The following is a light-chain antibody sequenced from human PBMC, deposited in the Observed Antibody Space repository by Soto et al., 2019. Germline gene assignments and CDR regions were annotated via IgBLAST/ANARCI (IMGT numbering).Light chain of an antibody. J-gene: IGKJ1*01. CDR1: QNIRNY. CDR3: QQSYNTPRT. CDR2: AVS. V-gene: IGKV1-39*01. Sequence: DIQMTQSPSSLSASVGDRVTITCRASQNIRNYLNWYQQKPGEAPKLLISAVSSLETGVPSRFSGSGSGTDFTLTITSLQPEGFATYYCQQSYNTPRTFGQGTKVDIK.